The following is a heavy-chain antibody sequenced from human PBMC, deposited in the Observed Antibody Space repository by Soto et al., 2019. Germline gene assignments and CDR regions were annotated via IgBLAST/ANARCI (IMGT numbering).Heavy chain of an antibody. CDR1: GFTFGYSW. V-gene: IGHV3-74*03. Sequence: GGSLRPSCAALGFTFGYSWLPGVGKPPGKGPEWVGRMTVDGRTTQYADSVKGRFTASRDNAKSTLYLEMNSLRYEDTAVYYCATAEVDYWGPGTLVTVSS. CDR2: MTVDGRTT. CDR3: ATAEVDY. J-gene: IGHJ4*02.